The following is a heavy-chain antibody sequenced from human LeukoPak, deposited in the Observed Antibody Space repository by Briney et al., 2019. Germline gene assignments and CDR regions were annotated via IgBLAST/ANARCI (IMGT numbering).Heavy chain of an antibody. CDR2: IIPIFGTA. V-gene: IGHV1-69*13. J-gene: IGHJ4*02. D-gene: IGHD7-27*01. Sequence: GASVKVPCKASRGTVSSSAISWVRQAPGQGLEWMGGIIPIFGTANYAQKFQGRVTITADESTSTAYMELSSLRSEDTAVYYCARDRLLTGEGYYFDYWGQGTLVTVSS. CDR3: ARDRLLTGEGYYFDY. CDR1: RGTVSSSA.